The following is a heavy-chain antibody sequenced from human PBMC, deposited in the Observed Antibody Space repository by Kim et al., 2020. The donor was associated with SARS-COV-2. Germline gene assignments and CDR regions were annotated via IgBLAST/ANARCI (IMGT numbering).Heavy chain of an antibody. D-gene: IGHD2-2*01. V-gene: IGHV4-39*01. J-gene: IGHJ4*02. CDR3: ASRVYPAYDLGY. CDR1: GGSISSSNYY. CDR2: IYYTGSA. Sequence: SETLSLTCTVSGGSISSSNYYWGWIRQPPGKGLEPGKGLEWIGSIYYTGSAYYNPSLKSRVTMSVDTSKNQFSLKLSSVTAADTAVYYCASRVYPAYDLGYWGQGTLVTVSS.